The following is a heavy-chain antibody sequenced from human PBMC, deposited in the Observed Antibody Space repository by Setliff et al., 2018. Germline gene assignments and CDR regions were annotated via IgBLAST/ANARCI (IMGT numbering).Heavy chain of an antibody. D-gene: IGHD1-20*01. CDR2: IGPYNGNT. J-gene: IGHJ6*02. V-gene: IGHV1-18*01. CDR1: GYTFTRYG. Sequence: ASVKVSCKASGYTFTRYGISWVRQAPGKGFEWMGWIGPYNGNTYYAQKCQGRVAITTETSTSTAYMELRSLRSDDKAVYYCAKGGNITRETYYYYGMDVWGQGTTVTVSS. CDR3: AKGGNITRETYYYYGMDV.